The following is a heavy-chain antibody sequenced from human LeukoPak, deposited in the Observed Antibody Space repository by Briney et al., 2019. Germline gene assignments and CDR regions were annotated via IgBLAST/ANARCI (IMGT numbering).Heavy chain of an antibody. V-gene: IGHV4-31*03. Sequence: SQTLSLTCTVSGGSISSGGYYWSWIRQHPGKGLEWIGYIYYSGSTYYNPSLESRVTISVDTSKNQFSLKLSSVTAADTAVYYCARDPTAGQYYYYGMDVWGQGTTVTVSS. CDR1: GGSISSGGYY. CDR3: ARDPTAGQYYYYGMDV. CDR2: IYYSGST. J-gene: IGHJ6*02.